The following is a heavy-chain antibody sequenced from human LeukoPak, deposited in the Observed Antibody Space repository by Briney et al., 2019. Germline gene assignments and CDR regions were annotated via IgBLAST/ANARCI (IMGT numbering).Heavy chain of an antibody. CDR3: ARASQLTYYDILTGYFSTRWFDP. V-gene: IGHV7-4-1*02. D-gene: IGHD3-9*01. Sequence: ASVKVSCKASGYTFTSYAMHWVRQAPGQGLEWMGWINTNTGNPTYAQGFTGRFVFSLDTSVSTAYLQISSLKAEDTAVYYCARASQLTYYDILTGYFSTRWFDPWGQGTLVTVSS. J-gene: IGHJ5*02. CDR2: INTNTGNP. CDR1: GYTFTSYA.